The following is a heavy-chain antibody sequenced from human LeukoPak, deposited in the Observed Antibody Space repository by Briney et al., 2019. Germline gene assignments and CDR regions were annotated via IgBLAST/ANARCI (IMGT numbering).Heavy chain of an antibody. D-gene: IGHD1-1*01. V-gene: IGHV3-7*01. CDR2: IRQDGSDK. J-gene: IGHJ4*02. CDR1: GFNFSIYW. Sequence: GGSLRLSCAVSGFNFSIYWMSWVRQAPGKGLEWVANIRQDGSDKYYVDSVKGRFTISRDNAKKSLYLQMNSLRAEDTAIYYCARDGGTGIPFDYWGQGTLVTVSS. CDR3: ARDGGTGIPFDY.